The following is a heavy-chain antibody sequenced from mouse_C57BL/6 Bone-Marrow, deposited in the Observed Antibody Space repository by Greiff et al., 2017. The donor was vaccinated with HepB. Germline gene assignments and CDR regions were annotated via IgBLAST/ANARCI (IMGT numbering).Heavy chain of an antibody. CDR3: ARSLVTEAMDY. V-gene: IGHV1-69*01. CDR1: GYTFTSYW. J-gene: IGHJ4*01. D-gene: IGHD2-2*01. CDR2: IDPSDSYT. Sequence: QVQLKQSGAELVMPGASVKLSCKASGYTFTSYWMHWVKQRPGQGLEWIGEIDPSDSYTNYNQKFKGKSTLTVDKSSSTAYMQLSSLTSEDSAVYYCARSLVTEAMDYWGQGTSVTVSS.